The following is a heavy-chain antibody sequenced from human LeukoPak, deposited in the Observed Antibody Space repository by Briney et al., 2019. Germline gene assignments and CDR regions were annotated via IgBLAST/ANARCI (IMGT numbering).Heavy chain of an antibody. CDR3: ARIGYSSSCIDY. V-gene: IGHV3-7*01. J-gene: IGHJ4*02. Sequence: GGSLRLSCAASGFTFSNYWMSWVRQPPGKVLDWVANIKQDGSLKYYVDSVRCRFTISRDNANNSVDLQMNSLRAEDTAVYYCARIGYSSSCIDYWGQGTLVTVYS. CDR2: IKQDGSLK. D-gene: IGHD6-19*01. CDR1: GFTFSNYW.